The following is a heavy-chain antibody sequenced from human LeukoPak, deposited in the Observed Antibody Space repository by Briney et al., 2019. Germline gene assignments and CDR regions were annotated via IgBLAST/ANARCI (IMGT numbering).Heavy chain of an antibody. V-gene: IGHV4-59*08. CDR1: GGSISSYY. Sequence: SETLSLTCTVSGGSISSYYWSWIRQPPGKGLEWIGYIYYSGSTNYNPSLKSRITISVDTSKNQFSLKLSSVTAADTAVYYCARRSGGYSYGSFDYWGQGTLVTVSS. D-gene: IGHD5-18*01. CDR2: IYYSGST. CDR3: ARRSGGYSYGSFDY. J-gene: IGHJ4*02.